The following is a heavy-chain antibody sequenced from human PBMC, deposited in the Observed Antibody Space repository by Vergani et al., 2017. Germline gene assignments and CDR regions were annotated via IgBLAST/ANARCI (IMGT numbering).Heavy chain of an antibody. J-gene: IGHJ1*01. D-gene: IGHD2-2*01. CDR2: ISYDGSNK. V-gene: IGHV3-30*18. CDR3: AKDRGPGVPAAPIFSDFQH. CDR1: GFTFSSYG. Sequence: QVQLVESGGGVVQPGRSLRLSCAASGFTFSSYGMHWVRQAPGKGLEWVAVISYDGSNKYYADSVKGRFTISRDNSKNTLYLQMNSLRAEDTAVHYCAKDRGPGVPAAPIFSDFQHWGQAPWSPSPQ.